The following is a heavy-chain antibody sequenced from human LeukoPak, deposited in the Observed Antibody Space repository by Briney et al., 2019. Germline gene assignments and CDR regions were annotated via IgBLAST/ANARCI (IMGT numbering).Heavy chain of an antibody. V-gene: IGHV4-30-4*01. CDR2: IYHSGST. J-gene: IGHJ3*02. CDR1: GGSISSGDYY. Sequence: SETLSLTCTVSGGSISSGDYYWSCIRQPPGKGLEWIGYIYHSGSTYYNPSLKSRVTISVDRSKNQFSLKLYSVTAADTAVYYCARVLRGTSGWARDIWGQGTMVTVSS. D-gene: IGHD6-19*01. CDR3: ARVLRGTSGWARDI.